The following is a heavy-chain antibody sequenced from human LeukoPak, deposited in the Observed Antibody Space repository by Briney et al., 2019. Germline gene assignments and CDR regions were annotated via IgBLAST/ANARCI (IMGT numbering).Heavy chain of an antibody. D-gene: IGHD3-22*01. Sequence: SETLSLTCAVYGGSFSGYYWSWIRQPPGEGLEWIGEINHSGSTNYNPSLKSRVTISVDTSKNQFSLKLSSVTAADTAVYYCARVLITYYYDSSGGAFDIWGQGTMVTVSS. CDR3: ARVLITYYYDSSGGAFDI. CDR2: INHSGST. J-gene: IGHJ3*02. V-gene: IGHV4-34*01. CDR1: GGSFSGYY.